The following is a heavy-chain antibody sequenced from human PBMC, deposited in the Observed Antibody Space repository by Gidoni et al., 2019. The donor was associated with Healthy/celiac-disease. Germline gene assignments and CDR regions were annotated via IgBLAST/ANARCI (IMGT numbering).Heavy chain of an antibody. Sequence: QVQLVESGGGVVQPGRSLRLSCAALGFTFSSYGMNWVRQAPGKGRGGVAVIWYDGSNKYYADSVKGRFTISRDNSKNTLYLQMNSLRAEDTAVYYCARGLNDFWSGPTGWGFDYWGQGTLVTVSS. CDR1: GFTFSSYG. V-gene: IGHV3-33*01. CDR3: ARGLNDFWSGPTGWGFDY. D-gene: IGHD3-3*01. J-gene: IGHJ4*02. CDR2: IWYDGSNK.